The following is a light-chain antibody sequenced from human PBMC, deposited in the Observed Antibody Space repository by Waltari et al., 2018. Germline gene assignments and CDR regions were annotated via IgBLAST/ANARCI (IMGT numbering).Light chain of an antibody. CDR1: SSDAGSYNL. J-gene: IGLJ2*01. V-gene: IGLV2-23*03. CDR3: SSYAGSTTFVI. Sequence: QSALTQPASVSGSPDQSITISCTGTSSDAGSYNLVPWYQQHPGKAPKLMIYEGSKRPSGISSRFSGSKSGNTASLTISGLQAEDEADYYCSSYAGSTTFVIFGGGTKLTVL. CDR2: EGS.